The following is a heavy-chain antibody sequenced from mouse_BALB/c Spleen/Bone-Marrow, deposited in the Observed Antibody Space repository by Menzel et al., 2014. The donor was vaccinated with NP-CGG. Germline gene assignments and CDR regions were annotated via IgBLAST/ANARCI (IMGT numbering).Heavy chain of an antibody. CDR3: ARALGDGYYYAMDY. V-gene: IGHV1-69*02. CDR1: GYTFTSYW. D-gene: IGHD2-3*01. J-gene: IGHJ4*01. Sequence: VQLQQSGAELVKPGAPVKLSCKASGYTFTSYWMNWVKQRPGRGLEWIGMIDPSASESHSNQNFKDKATLTVDKSSNTAYIQHSNLTSEDSAVYYCARALGDGYYYAMDYWGQGTSVTVSS. CDR2: IDPSASES.